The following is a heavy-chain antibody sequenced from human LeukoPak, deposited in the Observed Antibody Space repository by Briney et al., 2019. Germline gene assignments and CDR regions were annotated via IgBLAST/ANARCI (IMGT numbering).Heavy chain of an antibody. CDR2: ISYDGSNK. CDR3: ARAMGQWLVHPSRGMDV. J-gene: IGHJ6*02. V-gene: IGHV3-30-3*01. Sequence: GGSLRLSCAASGFTSSSYAMHWVRQAPGKGLEWVAVISYDGSNKYYADSVKGRFTISRDNSKNTLYLQMNSLRAEDTAVYYCARAMGQWLVHPSRGMDVWGQGTTVTVSS. D-gene: IGHD6-19*01. CDR1: GFTSSSYA.